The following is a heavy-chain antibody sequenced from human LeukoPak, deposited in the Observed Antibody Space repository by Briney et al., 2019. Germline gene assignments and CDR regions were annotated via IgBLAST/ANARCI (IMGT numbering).Heavy chain of an antibody. CDR3: ARGRVGELPLDY. Sequence: ASVKVSCKASGYTFTSYGISWVRQAPGQGLEWMGWISAYNGNTNYAQKFQGRVTMTTDTSTSTAYMELRSLRSEDTAVYYCARGRVGELPLDYWGQGTLVTVSS. D-gene: IGHD3-10*01. J-gene: IGHJ4*02. CDR1: GYTFTSYG. V-gene: IGHV1-18*01. CDR2: ISAYNGNT.